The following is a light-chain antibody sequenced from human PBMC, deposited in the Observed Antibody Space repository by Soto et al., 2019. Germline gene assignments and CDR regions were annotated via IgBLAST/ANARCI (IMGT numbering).Light chain of an antibody. CDR2: LGS. J-gene: IGKJ5*01. Sequence: DIVMTQSPLSLPVTPGEPASISCRSSQSLLHSNGYNYLGWYLQKPGQSPQLLIYLGSNRASGVPDRFSGSGSGTDFTLKISRVEAEDVGVYYCMQPLQTPITFGQGTRLEIQ. CDR3: MQPLQTPIT. CDR1: QSLLHSNGYNY. V-gene: IGKV2-28*01.